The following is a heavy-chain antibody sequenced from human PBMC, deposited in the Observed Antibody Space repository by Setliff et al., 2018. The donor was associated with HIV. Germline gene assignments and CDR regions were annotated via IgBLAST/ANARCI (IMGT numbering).Heavy chain of an antibody. J-gene: IGHJ5*02. CDR2: IHPNTGDRT. V-gene: IGHV1-2*06. D-gene: IGHD6-13*01. CDR3: ARGQQLEPEWFDP. Sequence: ASVKVSCKASGYTFTDYYIHWLRQAPGLGLEWMGRIHPNTGDRTNYAQKFQGRVTMTRDTSTSAVYMELRSLRSEDTAVYYCARGQQLEPEWFDPWGQGTLVTVSS. CDR1: GYTFTDYY.